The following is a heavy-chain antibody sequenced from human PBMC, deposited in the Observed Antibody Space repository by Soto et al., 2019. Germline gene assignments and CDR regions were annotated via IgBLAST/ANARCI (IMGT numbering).Heavy chain of an antibody. J-gene: IGHJ3*02. Sequence: VQLVECGGAVVQPGMSLRHSCAASGSTFSSYDIHWVRQAPGKGLEWVAHISPNGNNAFYADSVKGRFTISRDNARNTVYLQVNSLRPEDTAVFHCVRGPSHGAFDIWGQGTLVTVSS. CDR2: ISPNGNNA. CDR1: GSTFSSYD. CDR3: VRGPSHGAFDI. V-gene: IGHV3-30-3*01.